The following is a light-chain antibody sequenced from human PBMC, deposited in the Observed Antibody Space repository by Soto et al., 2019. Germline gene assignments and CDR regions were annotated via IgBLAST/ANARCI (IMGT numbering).Light chain of an antibody. Sequence: DIQMTQSPSSLSASVGDRATISCLASQGIAYYLAWYQQKPGKVPKLLIYTASTLQSGVPSRFSGSGSGTDFTLTISSLQPEDVATYYCQKYNSAPWTFGQGTKVDIK. V-gene: IGKV1-27*01. J-gene: IGKJ1*01. CDR1: QGIAYY. CDR2: TAS. CDR3: QKYNSAPWT.